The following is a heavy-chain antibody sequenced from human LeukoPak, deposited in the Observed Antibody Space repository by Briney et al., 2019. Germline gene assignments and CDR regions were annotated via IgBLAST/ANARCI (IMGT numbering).Heavy chain of an antibody. V-gene: IGHV1-8*01. J-gene: IGHJ4*02. CDR3: ARGLISESY. Sequence: ASVKVSCKASGYTFTSYDINWVRQAPGQGLEWMGWMSPNTGYTGYAQKFQGRVTMTRSTSISTAYMELSSLTSEDAAVYYCARGLISESYWGQGTLVTVSS. CDR2: MSPNTGYT. CDR1: GYTFTSYD. D-gene: IGHD2/OR15-2a*01.